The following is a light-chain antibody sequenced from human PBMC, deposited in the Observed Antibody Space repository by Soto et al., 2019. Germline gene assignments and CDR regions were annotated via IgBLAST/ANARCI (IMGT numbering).Light chain of an antibody. CDR1: QDISSW. V-gene: IGKV1-12*01. Sequence: DIQMTQSPSSVSASVGDRVTITCRASQDISSWVAWFQQKPGKAPKLLVFAASSLPRGVPSRFSGSESGADFTLTINTLQSEDFALYYCQQYDAWPLTFGGGTKVEV. J-gene: IGKJ4*01. CDR3: QQYDAWPLT. CDR2: AAS.